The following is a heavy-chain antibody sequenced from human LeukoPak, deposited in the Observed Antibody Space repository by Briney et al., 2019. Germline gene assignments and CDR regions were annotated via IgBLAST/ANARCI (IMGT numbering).Heavy chain of an antibody. V-gene: IGHV3-21*01. CDR2: ISSSSSYI. CDR1: GFTFSSYS. CDR3: AREYYCSSTSCYTKGNYYYYMDV. Sequence: GGSLRLSCAASGFTFSSYSMNWVRQAPGKGLEWVSSISSSSSYIYYADSVKGRFTISRDNAKNSLYLQMNSLRAEDTAVYYCAREYYCSSTSCYTKGNYYYYMDVWGKGTTVTVSS. J-gene: IGHJ6*03. D-gene: IGHD2-2*02.